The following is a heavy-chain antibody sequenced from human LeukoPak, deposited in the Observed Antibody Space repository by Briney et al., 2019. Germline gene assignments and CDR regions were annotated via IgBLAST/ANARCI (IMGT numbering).Heavy chain of an antibody. CDR2: IYYSGST. Sequence: SETLSLTCTVSGGSISSSSYYWGWIRQPPGKGLEWIGSIYYSGSTYYNPSLKSRVTISVDTSKNQFSLKLSSVTAADTAVYYCARLPWRSSSGYFDYWSQGTLVTVSS. CDR1: GGSISSSSYY. J-gene: IGHJ4*02. D-gene: IGHD6-6*01. CDR3: ARLPWRSSSGYFDY. V-gene: IGHV4-39*01.